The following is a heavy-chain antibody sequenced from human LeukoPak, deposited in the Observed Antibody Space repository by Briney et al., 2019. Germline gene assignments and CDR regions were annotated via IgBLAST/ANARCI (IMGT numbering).Heavy chain of an antibody. CDR1: GYTLTELS. CDR2: FDPEDGET. D-gene: IGHD3-22*01. V-gene: IGHV1-24*01. J-gene: IGHJ5*02. CDR3: ATSSMIVVNCFDP. Sequence: ASVNVSCTVSGYTLTELSMHWVRQAPGKGLEWMGGFDPEDGETIYAQKFQGRVTMTEDTSTDTAYMELSSLRSEDTAVYYCATSSMIVVNCFDPWGQGTLVTVSS.